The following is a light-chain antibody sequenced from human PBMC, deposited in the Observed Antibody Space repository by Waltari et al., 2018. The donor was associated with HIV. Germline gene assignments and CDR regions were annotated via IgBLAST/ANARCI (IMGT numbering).Light chain of an antibody. Sequence: QSALTPPRSVSGPIGQSVTISCTVIRSDVGGYNYVSWYQQHPGKAPKLLIFDVTKRPSGVPDRFSGSKSGDTASLTISGLQSEDEADYYCCSYAGSYDFDVVFGGGTNLTVL. CDR1: RSDVGGYNY. CDR2: DVT. V-gene: IGLV2-11*01. CDR3: CSYAGSYDFDVV. J-gene: IGLJ2*01.